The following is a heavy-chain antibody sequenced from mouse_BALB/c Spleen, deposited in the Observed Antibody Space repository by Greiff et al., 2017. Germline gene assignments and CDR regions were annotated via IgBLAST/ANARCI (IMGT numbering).Heavy chain of an antibody. CDR1: GYTFTDYN. CDR2: IYPYNGGT. D-gene: IGHD2-1*01. J-gene: IGHJ3*01. CDR3: ASFYGNYVPFAY. V-gene: IGHV1S29*02. Sequence: VQLQQSGPELVKPGASVKISCKASGYTFTDYNMHWVKQSHGKSLEWIGYIYPYNGGTGYNQKFKSKATLTVDNSSSTAYMELRSLTSEDSAVYYCASFYGNYVPFAYWGQGTLVTVSA.